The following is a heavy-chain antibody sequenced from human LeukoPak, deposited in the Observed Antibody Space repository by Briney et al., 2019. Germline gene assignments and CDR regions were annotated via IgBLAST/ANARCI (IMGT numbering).Heavy chain of an antibody. CDR3: ARDVKWFGEPYDAFDI. J-gene: IGHJ3*02. D-gene: IGHD3-10*01. V-gene: IGHV4-59*01. CDR2: IYYSGST. CDR1: GGSISSYY. Sequence: PSETLSLTCTVSGGSISSYYWSWIRQPPGKGLEWIGYIYYSGSTNYNPSLKSRVTISVDTSKNQFSLKLSSVTAADTAVYYCARDVKWFGEPYDAFDIWGQGTMVTVSS.